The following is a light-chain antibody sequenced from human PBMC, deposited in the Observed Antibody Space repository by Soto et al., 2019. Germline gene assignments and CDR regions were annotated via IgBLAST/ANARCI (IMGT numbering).Light chain of an antibody. CDR2: EAD. J-gene: IGLJ2*01. V-gene: IGLV2-23*02. Sequence: QSVLTQPASVSGSPGQSITISCTGTSNDIGGYNLVSWYQQHPGKAPKLVVYEADKRPSGVSNRFSGSKSGNTASLTISTLRPEDEADYSRCSFAGGATFVFGGGTKVTVL. CDR3: CSFAGGATFV. CDR1: SNDIGGYNL.